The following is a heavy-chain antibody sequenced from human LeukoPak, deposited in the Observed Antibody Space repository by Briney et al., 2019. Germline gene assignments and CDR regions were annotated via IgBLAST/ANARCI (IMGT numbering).Heavy chain of an antibody. CDR1: GGSISSQY. CDR2: IYYSGST. D-gene: IGHD6-25*01. Sequence: SETLSLTCTVSGGSISSQYWSWIRQPPGKGLEWIGYIYYSGSTNYNPSLKSRVTISVDTSKNQFSLKLSSVTAADTAVYYCARDLGYSSASFDPWGQGTLVTVSS. V-gene: IGHV4-59*11. CDR3: ARDLGYSSASFDP. J-gene: IGHJ5*02.